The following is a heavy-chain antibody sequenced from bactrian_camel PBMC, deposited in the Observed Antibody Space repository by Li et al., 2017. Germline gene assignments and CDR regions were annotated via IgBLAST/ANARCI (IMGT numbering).Heavy chain of an antibody. CDR1: YTYNEGD. CDR2: ISSAGSA. D-gene: IGHD3*01. V-gene: IGHV3S55*01. J-gene: IGHJ7*01. Sequence: HVQLVESGGGSVQAGGSLRLSYGYTYNEGDMAWFRQAPGMEREGVAAISSAGSADYADSVKGRFTISKDVARNTLFLQMNSLTPGDTAMYYCAALEGMRWGPVGGVCSKYAMDYWGKGTQVTVS.